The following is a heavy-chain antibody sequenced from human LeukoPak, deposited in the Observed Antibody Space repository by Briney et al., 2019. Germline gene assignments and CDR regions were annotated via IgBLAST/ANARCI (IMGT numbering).Heavy chain of an antibody. J-gene: IGHJ4*02. Sequence: SETLSLTCAVYGGSFSGYYWSWIRQPPGKGLEWIGEINHSGSTSYSPSLRSRVTISVDTSKNQFSLKLSSVTAADTAVYYCARALEQWLFDYWGQGTLVAVSS. CDR1: GGSFSGYY. CDR3: ARALEQWLFDY. CDR2: INHSGST. V-gene: IGHV4-34*01. D-gene: IGHD6-19*01.